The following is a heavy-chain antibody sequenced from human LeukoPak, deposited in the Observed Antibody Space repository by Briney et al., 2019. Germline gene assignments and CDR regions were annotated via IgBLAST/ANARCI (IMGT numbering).Heavy chain of an antibody. CDR3: QRYCSSTSCPWRAFDI. V-gene: IGHV4-31*03. D-gene: IGHD2-2*01. CDR1: GGSISSGGYY. Sequence: SETLSLTCTVSGGSISSGGYYWSWIRQHPGKGLEWIGYIYYSGSTYYNPSLKSRATISVDTSKNQFSLKLSSVTAADTAVYFCQRYCSSTSCPWRAFDIWGKGTMVTVS. J-gene: IGHJ3*02. CDR2: IYYSGST.